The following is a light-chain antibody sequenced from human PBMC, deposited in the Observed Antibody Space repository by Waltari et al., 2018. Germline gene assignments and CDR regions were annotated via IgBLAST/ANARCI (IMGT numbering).Light chain of an antibody. CDR3: QQYGDSPVT. J-gene: IGKJ5*01. CDR2: AAS. CDR1: QSVSINY. V-gene: IGKV3-20*01. Sequence: EIVLTQSPGTLSLSPGERATLSCRASQSVSINYLAWYQQKPGQAPRLLIYAASSRATGIPDRFSGSGSGTDFTLSISRLEPEDSAVYYCQQYGDSPVTFGQGTRLEIK.